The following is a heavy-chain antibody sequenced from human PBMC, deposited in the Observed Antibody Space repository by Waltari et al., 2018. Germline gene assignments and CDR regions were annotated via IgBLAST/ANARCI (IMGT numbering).Heavy chain of an antibody. D-gene: IGHD2-2*01. CDR1: GYTFTGYY. J-gene: IGHJ4*02. CDR2: INPNSGGT. CDR3: ARDQIRIGRSTSCYYN. V-gene: IGHV1-2*06. Sequence: QVQLVQSGAEVKKPGASVKVSCKASGYTFTGYYMHWVRQAPGQGLEWTGRINPNSGGTNYAQKFQGRVTMTRDTSISTAYMELSRLRSDDTAVYYCARDQIRIGRSTSCYYNWGQGTLVTVSS.